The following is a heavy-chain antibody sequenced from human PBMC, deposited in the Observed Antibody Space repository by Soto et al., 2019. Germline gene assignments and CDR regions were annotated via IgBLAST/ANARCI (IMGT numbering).Heavy chain of an antibody. CDR2: ISGSGGDI. CDR1: GFTFSIYA. V-gene: IGHV3-23*01. CDR3: AKGGRGSSGLDFDY. D-gene: IGHD6-6*01. Sequence: EVQLLESGGGLVQPGGSLRLSCAASGFTFSIYAMSWVRQAPGKGLEWVSTISGSGGDIYYADSVKGRFIISRDNPKYTLSLQMDCVRDEDTAVYYCAKGGRGSSGLDFDYWGQGTLVTVSS. J-gene: IGHJ4*02.